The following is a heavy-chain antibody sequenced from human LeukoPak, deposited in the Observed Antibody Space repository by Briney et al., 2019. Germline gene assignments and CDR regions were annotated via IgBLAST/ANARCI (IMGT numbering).Heavy chain of an antibody. J-gene: IGHJ6*03. Sequence: SQTLSLTCTVSGGSISNGSYCWSSIRQPAGKGLEWIGRIYTSGSTNYNPSLKNRVTISVDTSKNQFSLKLISVTAADTAVYYYARDKGVVVPAAIPGTYYYYYYMDVWGKGTTVTVSS. CDR3: ARDKGVVVPAAIPGTYYYYYYMDV. CDR2: IYTSGST. V-gene: IGHV4-61*02. D-gene: IGHD2-2*02. CDR1: GGSISNGSYC.